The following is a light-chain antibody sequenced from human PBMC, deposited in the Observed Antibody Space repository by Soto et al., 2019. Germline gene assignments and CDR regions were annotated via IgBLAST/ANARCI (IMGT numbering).Light chain of an antibody. CDR2: GAS. CDR1: QSVYSN. Sequence: EIVMTQSPATLSVSPGEGGTLSFMASQSVYSNVAWYQQQPGQAPRLLIYGASTRATAVPDRFSGSGSGTDFTLTISRLEPEDFAVYYCQQYGSTPRTFGQGTKVDIK. V-gene: IGKV3-20*01. CDR3: QQYGSTPRT. J-gene: IGKJ1*01.